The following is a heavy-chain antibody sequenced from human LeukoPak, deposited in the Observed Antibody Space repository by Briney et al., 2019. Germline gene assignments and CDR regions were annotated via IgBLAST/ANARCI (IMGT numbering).Heavy chain of an antibody. CDR3: ARHTSGYSSGWYYFDY. J-gene: IGHJ4*02. D-gene: IGHD6-19*01. V-gene: IGHV3-7*01. CDR2: IKQDGSEK. Sequence: GGSLRLSCAASGFTFSSYWMSWVRQAPGKGLEWVANIKQDGSEKYYVDSVKGRFTISRDNAKNSLYLQMNSLRAEDTAVYYCARHTSGYSSGWYYFDYWGQGTLVTVSS. CDR1: GFTFSSYW.